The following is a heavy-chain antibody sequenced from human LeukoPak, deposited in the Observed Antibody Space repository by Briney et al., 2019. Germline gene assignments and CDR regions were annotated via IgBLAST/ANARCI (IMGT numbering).Heavy chain of an antibody. CDR2: ISPTGSTT. J-gene: IGHJ4*02. CDR1: GFSFSGHW. D-gene: IGHD6-6*01. V-gene: IGHV3-74*01. CDR3: ARGPNSNWSGLDF. Sequence: GGSLRLSCTASGFSFSGHWMHWARQLPGKGLVWVSRISPTGSTTSYADSVKGRFTVSRDNAKNTLYLQVNNLRAEDTAVYYCARGPNSNWSGLDFWGQGTLLPVSS.